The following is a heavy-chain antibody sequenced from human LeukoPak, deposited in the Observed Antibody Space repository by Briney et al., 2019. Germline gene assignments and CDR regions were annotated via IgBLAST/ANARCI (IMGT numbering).Heavy chain of an antibody. CDR2: ISYDGSNK. V-gene: IGHV3-30*03. J-gene: IGHJ4*02. Sequence: GGSLRLSCAASGFTFSSYGIHWVRQAPGKGLEWVAVISYDGSNKFYADSVKGRFIISRDNSKNTLYLQMNSLRAEDTAVYYXXXXXXXAXDYWXXGXLVT. CDR1: GFTFSSYG. CDR3: XXXXXXAXDY.